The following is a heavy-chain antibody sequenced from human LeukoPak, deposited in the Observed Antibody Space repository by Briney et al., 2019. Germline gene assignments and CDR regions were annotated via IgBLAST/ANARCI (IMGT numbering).Heavy chain of an antibody. CDR2: ISEGGDST. Sequence: GGSLRLSCAASGLTFRDYAMSWVRQAPGKGLGWVSAISEGGDSTYYAASVKGRFTISRDNSKNTLYLQMNSLRAADTALYFCAKDISQGYTYGSIEQDYWGQGTLVTVSS. CDR3: AKDISQGYTYGSIEQDY. J-gene: IGHJ4*02. V-gene: IGHV3-23*01. D-gene: IGHD5-18*01. CDR1: GLTFRDYA.